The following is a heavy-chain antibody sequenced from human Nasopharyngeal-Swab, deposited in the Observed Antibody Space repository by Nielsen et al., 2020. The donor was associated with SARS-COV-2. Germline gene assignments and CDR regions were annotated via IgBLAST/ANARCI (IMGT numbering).Heavy chain of an antibody. CDR1: GFTFSDYY. J-gene: IGHJ3*02. CDR3: ARDSAVTRNDAFDI. V-gene: IGHV3-11*04. Sequence: GGSLRLSCEASGFTFSDYYMSWSRQAPGKGLEWVSYISSSGSTIYYADSVKGRFTISRDNAKNSLYLQMNSLRAEDTAVYYCARDSAVTRNDAFDIWGQGTMVTVSS. D-gene: IGHD4-17*01. CDR2: ISSSGSTI.